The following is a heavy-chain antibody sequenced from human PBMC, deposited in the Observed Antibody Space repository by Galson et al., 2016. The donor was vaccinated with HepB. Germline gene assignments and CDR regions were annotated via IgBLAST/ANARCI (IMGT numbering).Heavy chain of an antibody. J-gene: IGHJ4*02. V-gene: IGHV3-30*03. D-gene: IGHD4-17*01. Sequence: SLRLSCAASGFGFGDFGMHWVRQAPGKGLEWMALISHDAKKIFYSDSVKGRFTISRDNSKNTLNLQMSGLRPEDTAVYYCARDHGGASYGDYLLVNWGRGTLVTVSS. CDR2: ISHDAKKI. CDR3: ARDHGGASYGDYLLVN. CDR1: GFGFGDFG.